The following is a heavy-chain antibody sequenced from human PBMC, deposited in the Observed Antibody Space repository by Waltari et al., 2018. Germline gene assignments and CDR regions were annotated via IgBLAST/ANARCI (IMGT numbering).Heavy chain of an antibody. CDR1: GFTFSNYA. V-gene: IGHV3-23*01. J-gene: IGHJ4*02. CDR3: AKDRLSGHSGYPLDY. CDR2: ISPSGGST. Sequence: EVQLLESGGGLVQPGGSLRLSCAASGFTFSNYAMSWVRQAPGKGLGWVSLISPSGGSTYHTDSVKGRFTISRDNSKSALYLQMNSLRVEDTAVYYCAKDRLSGHSGYPLDYWGQGTLVTVSS. D-gene: IGHD5-12*01.